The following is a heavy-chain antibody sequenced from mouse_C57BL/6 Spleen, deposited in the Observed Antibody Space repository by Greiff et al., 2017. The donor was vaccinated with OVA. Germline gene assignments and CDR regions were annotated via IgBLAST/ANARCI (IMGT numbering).Heavy chain of an antibody. V-gene: IGHV1-18*01. D-gene: IGHD1-1*01. J-gene: IGHJ1*03. Sequence: VQLQQSGPELVKPGASVKIPCKASGYTFTDYNMDWVKQSHGKSLEWIGDINPNNGGTIYNQKFKGKATLTVDKSSSTAYMELRSLTSEDTAVYYCARYGSSYGWYFDVWGTGTTVTVSS. CDR2: INPNNGGT. CDR1: GYTFTDYN. CDR3: ARYGSSYGWYFDV.